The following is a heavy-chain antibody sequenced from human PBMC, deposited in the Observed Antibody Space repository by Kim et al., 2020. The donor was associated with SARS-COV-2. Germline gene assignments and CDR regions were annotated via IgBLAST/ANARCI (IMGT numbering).Heavy chain of an antibody. V-gene: IGHV3-23*05. CDR2: VYASGSGA. D-gene: IGHD4-17*01. CDR1: GFTFSRYA. CDR3: ARDPNGEYVGSFDM. Sequence: GGSLRLSCASSGFTFSRYAWTWVRQTPGKGLEWVCSVYASGSGAHCAESVKGRFTVSRDNSKDILYLQMNNVKAEDSAVYYCARDPNGEYVGSFDMWGQGTAVPVSS. J-gene: IGHJ3*02.